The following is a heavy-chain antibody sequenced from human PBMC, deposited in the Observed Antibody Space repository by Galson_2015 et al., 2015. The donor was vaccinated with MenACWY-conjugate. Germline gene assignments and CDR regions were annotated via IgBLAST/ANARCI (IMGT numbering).Heavy chain of an antibody. J-gene: IGHJ6*03. V-gene: IGHV3-48*03. CDR1: GFTFTGYE. D-gene: IGHD5-18*01. CDR2: ISKSGSPI. CDR3: ARVGTWIHQYFYYMDV. Sequence: SLRLSCAASGFTFTGYEFNWVRQAPGKGLEWLSYISKSGSPIYYADSVKGRFTISRDNIKKSLFLEMNSLRAGETGVYYCARVGTWIHQYFYYMDVWGKGTTVTVSS.